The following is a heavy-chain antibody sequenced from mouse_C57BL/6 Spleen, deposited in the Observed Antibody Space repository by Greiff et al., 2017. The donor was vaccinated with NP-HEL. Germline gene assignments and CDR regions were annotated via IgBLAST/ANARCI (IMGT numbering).Heavy chain of an antibody. J-gene: IGHJ3*01. V-gene: IGHV1-64*01. Sequence: QVQLQHPGAELVKPGASVKLSCKASGYTFTSYWMHWVKQRPGQGLEWIGMIHPNSCSTNYNEKFKSKATLTVDESSSTAYMQLSSLTSEDSAVYYCARDYDGFAYWGQGTLVTVSA. CDR1: GYTFTSYW. CDR3: ARDYDGFAY. CDR2: IHPNSCST. D-gene: IGHD2-4*01.